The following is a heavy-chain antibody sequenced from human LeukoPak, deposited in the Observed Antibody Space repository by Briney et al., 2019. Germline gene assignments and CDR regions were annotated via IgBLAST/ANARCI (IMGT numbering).Heavy chain of an antibody. J-gene: IGHJ4*02. V-gene: IGHV4-34*01. D-gene: IGHD3-22*01. CDR3: ARLHNYYDSSGLVY. Sequence: GSLRLSCAASGFTFSSYGMSWIRQPPGKGLEWIGEIYHSGSTNYNPSLKSRVTISVDTSKNQFSLKLGSVTAADTAVYYCARLHNYYDSSGLVYWGQGTLVTVSS. CDR1: GFTFSSYG. CDR2: IYHSGST.